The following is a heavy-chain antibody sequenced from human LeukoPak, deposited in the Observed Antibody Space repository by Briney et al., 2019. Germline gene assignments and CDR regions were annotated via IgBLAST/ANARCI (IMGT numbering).Heavy chain of an antibody. CDR2: INSDGSST. Sequence: GGSLRLSCVASGFTFSTYWMHWVRQVPGKGLIWVSRINSDGSSTSYADSVKGRFTISRDNAKNTLYLQMNSLRAEDTAVYYCARDGRYSSTWEVYWGQGTLVTVSS. CDR3: ARDGRYSSTWEVY. CDR1: GFTFSTYW. V-gene: IGHV3-74*01. D-gene: IGHD6-13*01. J-gene: IGHJ4*02.